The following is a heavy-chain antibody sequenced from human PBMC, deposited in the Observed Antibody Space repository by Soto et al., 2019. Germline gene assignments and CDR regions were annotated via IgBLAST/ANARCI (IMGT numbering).Heavy chain of an antibody. CDR3: ATPLPYDSSGYFYDY. V-gene: IGHV3-30*03. D-gene: IGHD3-22*01. CDR2: ISYDVTYK. J-gene: IGHJ4*02. CDR1: GFAFSTYG. Sequence: LRLSCAASGFAFSTYGMHWVRQAPGKGLEWVAMISYDVTYKYYADSVKGRFTISRDNSKNTLYLQMTSLRVEDTAMYYCATPLPYDSSGYFYDYWGQGTLVTVSS.